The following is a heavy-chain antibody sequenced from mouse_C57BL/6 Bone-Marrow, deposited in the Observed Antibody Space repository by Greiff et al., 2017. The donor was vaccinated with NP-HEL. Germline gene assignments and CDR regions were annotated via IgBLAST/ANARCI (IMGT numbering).Heavy chain of an antibody. CDR1: GFTFSSYT. Sequence: DVKLVESGGGLVKPGGSLKLSCAASGFTFSSYTMSWVRQTPEKRLEWVATISGGGGNTYYPDSVKGRFTISRDNAKNTLYLQMSSLRSEDTAMYYCARPRSPYAMDYWGQGTSVTVSS. CDR3: ARPRSPYAMDY. V-gene: IGHV5-9*04. J-gene: IGHJ4*01. CDR2: ISGGGGNT.